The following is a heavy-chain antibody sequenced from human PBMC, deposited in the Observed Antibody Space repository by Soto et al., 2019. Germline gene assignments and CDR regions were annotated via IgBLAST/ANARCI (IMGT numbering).Heavy chain of an antibody. V-gene: IGHV3-23*01. D-gene: IGHD6-19*01. Sequence: EVQLLESGGGLVQPGGSLRLSCAASGFTFSNYAMSWVRQAPGKGLEWVSGVSGSGGSTYYADSVKGRFTISRDNSKNTLYLQMTSLRAEDTALYYCAKDRLVVAGTLRPYDAFDIWGQGTMVTVSS. CDR1: GFTFSNYA. J-gene: IGHJ3*02. CDR3: AKDRLVVAGTLRPYDAFDI. CDR2: VSGSGGST.